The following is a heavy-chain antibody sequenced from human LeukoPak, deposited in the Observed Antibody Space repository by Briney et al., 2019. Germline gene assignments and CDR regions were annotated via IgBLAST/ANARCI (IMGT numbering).Heavy chain of an antibody. CDR2: IYPGDSDT. J-gene: IGHJ5*02. V-gene: IGHV5-51*01. CDR3: ARRAYSFEWFDP. D-gene: IGHD5-18*01. Sequence: GEAPKISRKGTGYSLTSYLIGRGRQMSGKGLEWMGIIYPGDSDTRYSPSFQGQVTISADKSISTAYLQWSSLKASDTGMYYCARRAYSFEWFDPWGQGTLVSVSS. CDR1: GYSLTSYL.